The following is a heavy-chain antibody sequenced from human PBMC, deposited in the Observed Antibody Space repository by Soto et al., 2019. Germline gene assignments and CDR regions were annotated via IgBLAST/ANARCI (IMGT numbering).Heavy chain of an antibody. J-gene: IGHJ5*01. CDR3: ARGRYCLTGRCFPNWFDS. V-gene: IGHV4-30-4*01. CDR1: GDSISNLDYF. Sequence: SETLSLTCSVSGDSISNLDYFWAWIRQPPGQALEYIGYIYKSATTYYNPSFESRVAISVDTSKSQFSLNVTSVTAADTAVYFCARGRYCLTGRCFPNWFDSWGQGTPVTVPQ. CDR2: IYKSATT. D-gene: IGHD7-27*01.